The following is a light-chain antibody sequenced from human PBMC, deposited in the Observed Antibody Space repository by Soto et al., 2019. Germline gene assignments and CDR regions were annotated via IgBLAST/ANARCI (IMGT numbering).Light chain of an antibody. CDR3: QQYYSYPHT. Sequence: AIRMTQSPSSLSASTGERVTITCRASQGISSYLAWYQQKPGKAPKLLIYDASTLESGVPSRFSGSGSGTDFTLTISCLQSEDFATYYCQQYYSYPHTFGEGTKVDIK. CDR1: QGISSY. J-gene: IGKJ4*01. CDR2: DAS. V-gene: IGKV1-8*01.